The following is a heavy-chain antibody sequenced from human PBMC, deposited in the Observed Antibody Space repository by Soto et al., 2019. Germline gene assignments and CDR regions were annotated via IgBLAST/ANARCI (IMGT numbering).Heavy chain of an antibody. V-gene: IGHV1-69*02. CDR1: GGTFSSYT. J-gene: IGHJ5*02. Sequence: QVQLVQSGAEVKKAGSSVKVSCKASGGTFSSYTISWVRQAPGQGHEWMGRIIPILGIANYAQKFQGRVTITADKSTSTAYMELSSLRSEDTAVYYCARTPEPDYGDPWDWFDPWGQGTLVTVSS. CDR3: ARTPEPDYGDPWDWFDP. D-gene: IGHD4-17*01. CDR2: IIPILGIA.